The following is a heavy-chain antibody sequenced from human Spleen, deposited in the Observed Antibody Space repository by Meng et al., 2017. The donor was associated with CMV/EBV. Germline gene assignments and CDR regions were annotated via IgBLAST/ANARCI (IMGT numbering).Heavy chain of an antibody. CDR2: VYPGDSDT. CDR1: GSSYGSYR. CDR3: ARAVSTWSNLDY. D-gene: IGHD1-14*01. Sequence: GSGSSYGSYRIAWVRQRPGTGLEWMGLVYPGDSDTSYSLSFQGQVTISVDRSISNAYLQWSSLKASDSAMYYCARAVSTWSNLDYWGQGTLVTVSS. J-gene: IGHJ4*01. V-gene: IGHV5-51*01.